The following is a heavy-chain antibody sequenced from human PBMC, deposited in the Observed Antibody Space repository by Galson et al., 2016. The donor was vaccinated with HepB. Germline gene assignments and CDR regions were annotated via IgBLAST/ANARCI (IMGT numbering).Heavy chain of an antibody. CDR3: ASHFVTTLDY. CDR1: GFTFSSYP. Sequence: SLRLSCAASGFTFSSYPMTWVRQAPGKGLEWVSFISSSSTSISYAGSVKGRFTISRDNAKNSLYLQMNSLRDEDTAVYYCASHFVTTLDYWGQGTLVTVSS. V-gene: IGHV3-48*02. D-gene: IGHD4-17*01. J-gene: IGHJ4*02. CDR2: ISSSSTSI.